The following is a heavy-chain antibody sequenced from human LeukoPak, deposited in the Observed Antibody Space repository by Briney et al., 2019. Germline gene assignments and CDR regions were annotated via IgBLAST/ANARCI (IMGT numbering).Heavy chain of an antibody. D-gene: IGHD3-22*01. Sequence: ASVKVSCKASGYTFTSYYKHWVRQVPGQGLEWMGIINPSGGSTSYAQKFQGRVTMTRDTSTSTVYMELSSLRSEDTAVYYCARDKVQTYYYDSSGYYYNLLAFDYWGQGTLVTVSS. V-gene: IGHV1-46*03. CDR2: INPSGGST. CDR1: GYTFTSYY. J-gene: IGHJ4*02. CDR3: ARDKVQTYYYDSSGYYYNLLAFDY.